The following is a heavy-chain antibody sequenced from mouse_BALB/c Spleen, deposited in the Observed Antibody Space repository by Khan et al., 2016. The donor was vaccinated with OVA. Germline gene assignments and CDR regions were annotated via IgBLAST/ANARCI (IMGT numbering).Heavy chain of an antibody. CDR3: ATIYYDYG. D-gene: IGHD2-4*01. CDR1: GYTFTSYW. CDR2: IYPGDGDT. Sequence: QVRLQQSGAELARPGASVKLSCKASGYTFTSYWMQWVKQRPGQGLEWIGTIYPGDGDTRYTQTFKGKATLTAAKSSSTAYMQLSSLASEDSAVYYCATIYYDYGWGQGTLVTVSA. J-gene: IGHJ3*02. V-gene: IGHV1-87*01.